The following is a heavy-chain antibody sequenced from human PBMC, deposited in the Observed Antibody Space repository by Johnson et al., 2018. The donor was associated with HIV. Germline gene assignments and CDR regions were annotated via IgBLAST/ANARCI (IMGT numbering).Heavy chain of an antibody. CDR1: GFTFSSYA. D-gene: IGHD2-8*01. J-gene: IGHJ3*02. Sequence: VQLVESGGGVVQPGRSLRLSCTASGFTFSSYAMHWVRQAPGKGLEWVSGISWNSGTIAYADSVKGRFIISRDNAENSLYLQMNTLRAEDTAVYYCARGGVVHDAFDIWGQGTMVTVSS. V-gene: IGHV3-9*01. CDR2: ISWNSGTI. CDR3: ARGGVVHDAFDI.